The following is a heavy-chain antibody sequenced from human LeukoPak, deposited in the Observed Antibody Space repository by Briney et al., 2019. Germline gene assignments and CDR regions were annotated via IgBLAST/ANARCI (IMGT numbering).Heavy chain of an antibody. Sequence: PGGTLRLSCAASGFTFSSYGMSWVRQAPGKGLEWVSYISSSGSTIYYADSVKGRFTISRDNAKNSLYPQMNSLRAEDTAVYYCASSSSWYFNWFDPWGQGTLVTVSS. CDR1: GFTFSSYG. CDR3: ASSSSWYFNWFDP. D-gene: IGHD6-13*01. V-gene: IGHV3-48*04. CDR2: ISSSGSTI. J-gene: IGHJ5*02.